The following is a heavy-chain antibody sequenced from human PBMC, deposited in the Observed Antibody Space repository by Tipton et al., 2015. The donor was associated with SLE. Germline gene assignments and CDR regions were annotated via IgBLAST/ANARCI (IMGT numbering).Heavy chain of an antibody. Sequence: TLSLTCTVSGDSISGGKYYWTWIRQHPGKGLEWIGFIYYTGNSYYNPSLKSRVTISLDTSKNQFSLNLNSVTAADTAVYYCARDRGLDDAFDIWGQGTMVTVSS. CDR1: GDSISGGKYY. CDR3: ARDRGLDDAFDI. CDR2: IYYTGNS. V-gene: IGHV4-31*03. D-gene: IGHD3-10*01. J-gene: IGHJ3*02.